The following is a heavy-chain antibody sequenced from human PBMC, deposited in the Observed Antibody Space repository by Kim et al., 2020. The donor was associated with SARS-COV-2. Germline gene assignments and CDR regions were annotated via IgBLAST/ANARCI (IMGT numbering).Heavy chain of an antibody. Sequence: SVKVSCKASGGTFSSYAISWVRQAPGQGLEWMGGIIPIFGTANYAQKFQGRVTITADESTSTAYMELSSLRSEDTAVYYCARDTMVRRVIGGNWFDPWGQGTLVTVSS. J-gene: IGHJ5*02. CDR2: IIPIFGTA. CDR3: ARDTMVRRVIGGNWFDP. V-gene: IGHV1-69*13. CDR1: GGTFSSYA. D-gene: IGHD3-10*01.